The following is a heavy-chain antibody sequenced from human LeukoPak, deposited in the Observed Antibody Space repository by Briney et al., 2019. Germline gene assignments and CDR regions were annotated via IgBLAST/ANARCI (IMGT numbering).Heavy chain of an antibody. J-gene: IGHJ3*02. CDR1: GFTFSSYS. CDR2: ISSTSSYI. V-gene: IGHV3-21*01. Sequence: AGGSLRLSCAASGFTFSSYSMNWVRQAPGKGLEWVSSISSTSSYIFYADSVKGRFTISRDNAKNSLYLQMNSLRAEDTAVYYCARDSVYCSDGSCDSDAFDIWGQGTMVTVSS. CDR3: ARDSVYCSDGSCDSDAFDI. D-gene: IGHD2-15*01.